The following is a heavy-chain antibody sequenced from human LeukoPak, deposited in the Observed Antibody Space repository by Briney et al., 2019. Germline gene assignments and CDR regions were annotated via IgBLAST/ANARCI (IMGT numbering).Heavy chain of an antibody. D-gene: IGHD3-22*01. Sequence: GGSLRLSCAASGFTFSSYWMTWVRQAPGKGLEWVAKIKQDGSEKYYVDSVKGRFTISRDNAKNSLYLQMNSLGAEDTAVYYCAGTIVGKWAIDYWGQGTLVTVSS. J-gene: IGHJ4*02. CDR1: GFTFSSYW. V-gene: IGHV3-7*05. CDR3: AGTIVGKWAIDY. CDR2: IKQDGSEK.